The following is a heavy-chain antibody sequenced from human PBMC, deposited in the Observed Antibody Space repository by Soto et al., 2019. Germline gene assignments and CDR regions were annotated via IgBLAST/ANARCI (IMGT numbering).Heavy chain of an antibody. J-gene: IGHJ3*02. V-gene: IGHV3-21*01. Sequence: GGSLRLSCSASGFTFSSYSMNWVRQAPGKGLEWVSSISSSSSYIYYADSVKGRFTISRDNAKNSLYLQMNSLRAEDTAVYYCARDRRVTYYYDSSGYPDAFDIWGQGTMVTVSS. CDR3: ARDRRVTYYYDSSGYPDAFDI. D-gene: IGHD3-22*01. CDR2: ISSSSSYI. CDR1: GFTFSSYS.